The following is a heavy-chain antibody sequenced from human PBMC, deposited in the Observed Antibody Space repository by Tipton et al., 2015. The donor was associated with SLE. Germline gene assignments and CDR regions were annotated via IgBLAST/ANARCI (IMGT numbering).Heavy chain of an antibody. CDR1: GGSINGYY. J-gene: IGHJ5*02. CDR2: IYNIGST. Sequence: TLSLTCTVSGGSINGYYWNWIRQPPGKALEWIGYIYNIGSTSTNPSLKSRVTTSLDTSKNQFSLRLTSVTAADTAVYYCVRHDTAEFDHWGQGALVTVST. CDR3: VRHDTAEFDH. V-gene: IGHV4-59*01. D-gene: IGHD3-9*01.